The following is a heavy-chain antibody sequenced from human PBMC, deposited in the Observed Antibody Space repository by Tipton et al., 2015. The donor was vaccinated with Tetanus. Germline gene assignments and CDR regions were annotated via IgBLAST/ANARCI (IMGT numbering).Heavy chain of an antibody. D-gene: IGHD3-22*01. CDR1: GGSISSYY. V-gene: IGHV4-59*01. J-gene: IGHJ6*02. CDR3: ARDQGYYYDSSGSYYYYYYGMDV. Sequence: GLVKPSETLSLTCTVSGGSISSYYWSWIRQPPGKGLEWIGYIYYSGSTNYNPSLKSRVTISVDTSKNQFSLKLSSVTAADTAVYYCARDQGYYYDSSGSYYYYYYGMDVWGQGTTVTVSS. CDR2: IYYSGST.